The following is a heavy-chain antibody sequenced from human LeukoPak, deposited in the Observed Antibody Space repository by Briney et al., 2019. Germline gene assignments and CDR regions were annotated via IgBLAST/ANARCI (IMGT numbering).Heavy chain of an antibody. CDR1: GFTFNNYG. CDR3: AKDIVMMVYAFDS. D-gene: IGHD2-8*01. J-gene: IGHJ4*02. V-gene: IGHV3-30*18. CDR2: ISYNGGNK. Sequence: GRSLRLSCTASGFTFNNYGMHWVRQAPGKGPEWVAVISYNGGNKYYADSVKGRFTISRDNSKNMLYLQMNSLRPEDTATYHCAKDIVMMVYAFDSWGRGTLVTVSS.